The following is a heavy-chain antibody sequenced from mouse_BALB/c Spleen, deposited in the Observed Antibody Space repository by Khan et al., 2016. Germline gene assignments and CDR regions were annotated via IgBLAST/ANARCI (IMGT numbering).Heavy chain of an antibody. CDR1: GYTFTSYW. CDR3: ATMITTWSWFAY. CDR2: INPSTGYT. D-gene: IGHD2-4*01. V-gene: IGHV1-7*01. J-gene: IGHJ3*01. Sequence: QVQLQQSGAELAKPGASVKMSCKASGYTFTSYWMHWVKQRPGQGLEWIGYINPSTGYTEYNQKFKDKATLTADKSSSTAYMQLSSLTSEDSAVYYCATMITTWSWFAYWGQGTLVTVSA.